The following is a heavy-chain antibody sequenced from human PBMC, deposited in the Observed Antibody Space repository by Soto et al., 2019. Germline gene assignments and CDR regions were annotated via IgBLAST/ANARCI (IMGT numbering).Heavy chain of an antibody. J-gene: IGHJ6*02. Sequence: ASVKVSCKASGYTFTSYGISWVRQAPGQGLEWMGWISAYNGNTNYAQKLQGRVTMTTDTSTSTAYMELRSLRSDDTAVYYCASDLGCSLKHYYYGMDVWGQGTTVTVSS. D-gene: IGHD6-13*01. CDR3: ASDLGCSLKHYYYGMDV. CDR1: GYTFTSYG. CDR2: ISAYNGNT. V-gene: IGHV1-18*01.